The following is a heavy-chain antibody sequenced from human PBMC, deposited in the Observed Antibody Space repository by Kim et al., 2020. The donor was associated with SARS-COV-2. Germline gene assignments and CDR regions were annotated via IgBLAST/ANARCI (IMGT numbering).Heavy chain of an antibody. J-gene: IGHJ2*01. Sequence: GGSLRLSCAASGFTFSSYGMHWVRQAPGKGLEWVSVITYDGSNIYYADSVKGRFTISRDNAKNTLYLQMNSLRAEDTAVYYCAKGRGYCSSAICVLCWY. CDR3: AKGRGYCSSAICVLCWY. D-gene: IGHD2-2*01. CDR1: GFTFSSYG. CDR2: ITYDGSNI. V-gene: IGHV3-30*18.